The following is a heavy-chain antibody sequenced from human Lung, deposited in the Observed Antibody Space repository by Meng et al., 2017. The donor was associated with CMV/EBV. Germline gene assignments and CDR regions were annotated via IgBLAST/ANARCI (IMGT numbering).Heavy chain of an antibody. J-gene: IGHJ4*02. Sequence: GGSLRLSCAASGFTFSSHWMCWVRQAPGKGLEWVANIEADGSEKYYVDSVKGRFTVSRDNAKNSLYLQMNSLRAEDTAVYYCACNSGDCWGQGTLVTVSS. CDR3: ACNSGDC. V-gene: IGHV3-7*01. D-gene: IGHD3-10*01. CDR1: GFTFSSHW. CDR2: IEADGSEK.